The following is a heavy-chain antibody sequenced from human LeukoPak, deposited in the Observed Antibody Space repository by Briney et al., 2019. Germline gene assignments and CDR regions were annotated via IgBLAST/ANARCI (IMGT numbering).Heavy chain of an antibody. D-gene: IGHD3-16*01. CDR2: LRGNGDT. CDR3: AKASWVSSADAVL. J-gene: IGHJ4*02. CDR1: GFTFSSYA. Sequence: GGSLRLSCAASGFTFSSYAMSWVREAPARGLEWVSSLRGNGDTFYADSEKGRFTLSRDDSRNTVYLQLNNLRVEDTAVYYCAKASWVSSADAVLWGQGTVVTVSS. V-gene: IGHV3-23*01.